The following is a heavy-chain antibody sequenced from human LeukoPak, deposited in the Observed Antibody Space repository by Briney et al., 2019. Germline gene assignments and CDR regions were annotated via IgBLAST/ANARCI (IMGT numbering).Heavy chain of an antibody. J-gene: IGHJ4*02. CDR1: GFTFSSYS. V-gene: IGHV3-30*02. Sequence: GSLRLSCAASGFTFSSYSMNWVRQAPGKGLEWVAFIRYDGSNKYYADSVKGRFTISRDNSKNTLYLQMNSLRAEDTAVYYCAKDRLGAAAGTLDYWGQGTLVTVSS. CDR3: AKDRLGAAAGTLDY. D-gene: IGHD6-13*01. CDR2: IRYDGSNK.